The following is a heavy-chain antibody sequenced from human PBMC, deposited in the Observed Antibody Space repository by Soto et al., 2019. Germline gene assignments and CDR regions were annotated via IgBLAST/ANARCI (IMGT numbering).Heavy chain of an antibody. J-gene: IGHJ6*02. CDR3: ARQGGATVTYYYYGMDV. V-gene: IGHV5-51*01. D-gene: IGHD4-4*01. CDR1: GYIFTSYW. Sequence: PGESLKISCNGSGYIFTSYWIGWVRQMPGKGLEWMGIIYPGDSDTRYSPSFQGQVAISADKSISTAYLQWSSLKASDTAMYYCARQGGATVTYYYYGMDVWGQGTTVTVSS. CDR2: IYPGDSDT.